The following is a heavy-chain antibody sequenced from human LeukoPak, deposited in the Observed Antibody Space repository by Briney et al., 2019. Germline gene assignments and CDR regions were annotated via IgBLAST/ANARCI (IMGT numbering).Heavy chain of an antibody. CDR1: GGSFSGYY. CDR2: INHSGST. V-gene: IGHV4-34*01. CDR3: ARVYGSSWLYYFDY. D-gene: IGHD6-13*01. Sequence: PSETLSLTCAVYGGSFSGYYWSWIRQPPGKGLEWIGEINHSGSTNYNPSLKSRVTISVDTSKNQFSLKLSSVTAADTAVYYCARVYGSSWLYYFDYWGQGTLVTVSS. J-gene: IGHJ4*02.